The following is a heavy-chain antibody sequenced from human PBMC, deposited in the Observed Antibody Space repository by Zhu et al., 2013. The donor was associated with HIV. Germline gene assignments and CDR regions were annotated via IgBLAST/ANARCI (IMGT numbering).Heavy chain of an antibody. CDR1: GYTFTSYD. D-gene: IGHD2-15*01. J-gene: IGHJ4*02. CDR3: ARIRMLQYLFDY. CDR2: VSPNSGNT. Sequence: QVQLVQSGAEVKKPGASVKVSCKASGYTFTSYDINWVRQAPGQGLEWMGWVSPNSGNTGYAQKFQGRVTMTRNTSISTIYMELSGLRSEDTAVYYCARIRMLQYLFDYWGQGTLVAVSS. V-gene: IGHV1-8*01.